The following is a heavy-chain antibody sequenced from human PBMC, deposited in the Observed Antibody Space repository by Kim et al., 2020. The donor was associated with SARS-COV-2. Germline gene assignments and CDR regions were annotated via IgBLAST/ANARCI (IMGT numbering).Heavy chain of an antibody. CDR3: ARDSWGGWQGLIAVAGLLDYGMDV. V-gene: IGHV4-4*02. Sequence: SETLSLTCAVSGGSISSSNWWSWVRQPPGKGLEWIGEIYHSGSTNYNPSLKSRVTISVDKSKNQFSLKLSSVTAADTAVYYCARDSWGGWQGLIAVAGLLDYGMDVWGQGTTVTVSS. CDR1: GGSISSSNW. CDR2: IYHSGST. J-gene: IGHJ6*02. D-gene: IGHD6-19*01.